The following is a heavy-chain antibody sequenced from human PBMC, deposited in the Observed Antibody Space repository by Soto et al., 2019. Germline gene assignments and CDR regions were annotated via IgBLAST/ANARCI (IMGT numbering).Heavy chain of an antibody. CDR3: ARVSGSYYYGMDV. D-gene: IGHD1-26*01. CDR1: GGSLSPHY. Sequence: PSETLSLTCTVSGGSLSPHYWSWIRQPPGKGLEWIGYIYYSGTTKSNPSLKSRVTISVDRSKNQFSLKLSSVTAADTAVYYCARVSGSYYYGMDVWGQGITVTVSS. J-gene: IGHJ6*02. CDR2: IYYSGTT. V-gene: IGHV4-59*11.